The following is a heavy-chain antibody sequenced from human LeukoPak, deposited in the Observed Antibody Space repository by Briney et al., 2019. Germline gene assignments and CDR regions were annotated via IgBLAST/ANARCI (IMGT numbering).Heavy chain of an antibody. J-gene: IGHJ4*02. Sequence: GGSLRLSCAASGFTFSSYAMSWVRQAPGKGLEWVSAISGSGGSTYYADSVKGRFTISRDNSKNTLYLQMNSLRAEDTAVYYCAKRALVIGVVITGYFDYWGQGTLVTVSS. V-gene: IGHV3-23*01. D-gene: IGHD3-3*01. CDR3: AKRALVIGVVITGYFDY. CDR1: GFTFSSYA. CDR2: ISGSGGST.